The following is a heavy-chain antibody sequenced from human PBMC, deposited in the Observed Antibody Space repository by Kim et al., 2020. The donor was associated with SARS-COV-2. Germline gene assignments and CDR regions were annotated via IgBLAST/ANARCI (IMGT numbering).Heavy chain of an antibody. CDR2: IYYRGNT. CDR1: GGSISSNNYF. J-gene: IGHJ5*01. D-gene: IGHD2-8*02. CDR3: ASMRYAADAGGVDS. Sequence: SETLSLTCTVSGGSISSNNYFWGWIRQPPGKPLEWIVTIYYRGNTYSNPSLNSRVTLSVDTPNNQFSLKVSSVTAAATAMYCCASMRYAADAGGVDS. V-gene: IGHV4-39*07.